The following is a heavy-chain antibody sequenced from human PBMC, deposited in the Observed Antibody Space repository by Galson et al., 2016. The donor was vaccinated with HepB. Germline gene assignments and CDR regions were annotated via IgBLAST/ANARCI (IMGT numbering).Heavy chain of an antibody. CDR1: GFAFDDYA. CDR2: VTWNSGST. Sequence: SLRLSCAVSGFAFDDYAMHWVRQAPGKGLEWVPGVTWNSGSTGYAASVEGRFTISRDNAKKSLYLQMDSLRAEDTAVYYCARSGEPSWGQGTLVTVSS. D-gene: IGHD4-17*01. J-gene: IGHJ5*02. CDR3: ARSGEPS. V-gene: IGHV3-9*01.